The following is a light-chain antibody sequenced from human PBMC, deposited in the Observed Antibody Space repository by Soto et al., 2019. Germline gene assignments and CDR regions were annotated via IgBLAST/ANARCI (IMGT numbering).Light chain of an antibody. CDR2: DAS. CDR1: QSVSSY. J-gene: IGKJ4*01. V-gene: IGKV3-11*01. CDR3: QPRSNWPLT. Sequence: EIVLTQSPATLSLSPGERATLSCRASQSVSSYLAWYQQKPGQAPRLLIYDASNRATGIPRRFSGRGAGTGFTLAISSLEPEDFAVYDGQPRSNWPLTFGGGTKVEVK.